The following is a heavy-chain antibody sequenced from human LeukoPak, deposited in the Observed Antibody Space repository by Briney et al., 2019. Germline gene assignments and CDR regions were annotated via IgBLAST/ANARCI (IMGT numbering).Heavy chain of an antibody. CDR1: GFTFSSYW. CDR2: INSDGSST. D-gene: IGHD2-15*01. V-gene: IGHV3-74*01. CDR3: TTRSPARYCSDGACYSSADY. Sequence: GGSLRLSCAASGFTFSSYWMHWVRQAPGKGLVWVSRINSDGSSTSYADSVKGRFTISRDNAKNTLFLRMNSLRAEDTAVYYCTTRSPARYCSDGACYSSADYGGQGTLVTVSS. J-gene: IGHJ4*02.